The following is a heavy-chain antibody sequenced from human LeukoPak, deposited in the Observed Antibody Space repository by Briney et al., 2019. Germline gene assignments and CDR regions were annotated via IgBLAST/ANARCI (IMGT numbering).Heavy chain of an antibody. V-gene: IGHV4-39*01. CDR3: ARHPSYYYDSSGYLSYFDY. CDR1: GGSISSSSYY. J-gene: IGHJ4*02. D-gene: IGHD3-22*01. CDR2: IYYSGGT. Sequence: PSETLSLTCTVSGGSISSSSYYWGWIRQPPGKGLEWIGSIYYSGGTYYNPSLKSRVTISVDTSKNQFSLKLSSVTAADTAVYYCARHPSYYYDSSGYLSYFDYWGQGTLVTVSS.